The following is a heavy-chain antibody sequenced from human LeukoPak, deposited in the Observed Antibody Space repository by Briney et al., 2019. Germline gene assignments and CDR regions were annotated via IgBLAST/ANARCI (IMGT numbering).Heavy chain of an antibody. D-gene: IGHD3-3*01. J-gene: IGHJ6*03. Sequence: SETLSLTCTVSGGSISSGGYYWSWIRQPPGKGLEWIGYIYYSGSTYYNPSLKSRVTISVDTSKNQFSLKLSSVTAADTAVYYCARAPRYADFWSGYNYYYYYMDVWGKGTTVTVSS. V-gene: IGHV4-31*03. CDR3: ARAPRYADFWSGYNYYYYYMDV. CDR1: GGSISSGGYY. CDR2: IYYSGST.